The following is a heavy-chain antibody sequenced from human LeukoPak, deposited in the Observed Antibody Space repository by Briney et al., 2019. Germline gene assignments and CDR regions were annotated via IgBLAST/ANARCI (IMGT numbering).Heavy chain of an antibody. CDR3: ARLIVTDAFDI. V-gene: IGHV4-38-2*01. CDR1: GYSISSGYY. J-gene: IGHJ3*02. Sequence: KPSETLSLTCAVSGYSISSGYYWGWIRQPPGKGLEWIGSIYHSGSTYYNPSLKSRVTISVDTSKNQFSLKLSSVTAADTAVYYCARLIVTDAFDIWGQGTMVTVSS. CDR2: IYHSGST. D-gene: IGHD2-21*01.